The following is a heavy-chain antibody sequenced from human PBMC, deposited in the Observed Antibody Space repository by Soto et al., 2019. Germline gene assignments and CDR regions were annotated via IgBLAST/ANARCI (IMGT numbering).Heavy chain of an antibody. CDR1: GDTFTSYD. D-gene: IGHD3-9*01. V-gene: IGHV1-8*01. CDR3: ARVKSYDILTGYSTWFDP. Sequence: ASVKVSCEACGDTFTSYDINWVRQATGQGLEWMGWMNPNSGNTGYAQNFQGRVTMTRNTSISTAYMELSSLRSEDTAVYYCARVKSYDILTGYSTWFDPWGQGTLVTVSS. J-gene: IGHJ5*02. CDR2: MNPNSGNT.